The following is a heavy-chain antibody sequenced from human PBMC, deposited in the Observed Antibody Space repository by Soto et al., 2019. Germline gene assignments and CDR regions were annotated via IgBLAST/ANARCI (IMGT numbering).Heavy chain of an antibody. Sequence: GGSLRLSCAASGFTFSSYGMHWVRQAPGKGLEWAAVIWYDGSNKYYADSVKGRFTISRDNSKNTLYLQMNSLRAEDTAVYYCAREIALAGAKYFDYWGQGTLVTVSS. V-gene: IGHV3-33*01. CDR3: AREIALAGAKYFDY. CDR1: GFTFSSYG. J-gene: IGHJ4*02. CDR2: IWYDGSNK. D-gene: IGHD6-19*01.